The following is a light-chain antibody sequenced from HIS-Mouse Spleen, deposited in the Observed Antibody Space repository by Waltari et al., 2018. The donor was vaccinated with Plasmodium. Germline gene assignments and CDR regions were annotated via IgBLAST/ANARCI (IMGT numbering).Light chain of an antibody. CDR1: QSVSSSY. J-gene: IGKJ2*01. V-gene: IGKV3-20*01. CDR2: GAS. Sequence: EIVLTQSPGTLSLSPGERAHLSCRASQSVSSSYLAWYQQKPGQAPRRLIYGASSRATGIPDRFSGSGSGTDFTLTISRLEPEDFAVYYCQQYGSSPYTFGQGTKLEIK. CDR3: QQYGSSPYT.